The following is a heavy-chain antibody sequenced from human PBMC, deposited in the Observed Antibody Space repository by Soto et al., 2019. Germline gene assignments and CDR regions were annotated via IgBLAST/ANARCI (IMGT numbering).Heavy chain of an antibody. V-gene: IGHV3-30*03. Sequence: QVQLVESGVGVVQPGRALRLSCAASGFSFNTSGMHWVRQAPGKGLEWVAVIAFDGSQEFYGDSVRGRFTISRDNSKNTLFLQMKSLTPEDTAVYYCATKVRVTNYLYYGMDVWGQGTTVTVSS. CDR1: GFSFNTSG. J-gene: IGHJ6*02. CDR3: ATKVRVTNYLYYGMDV. CDR2: IAFDGSQE. D-gene: IGHD2-21*02.